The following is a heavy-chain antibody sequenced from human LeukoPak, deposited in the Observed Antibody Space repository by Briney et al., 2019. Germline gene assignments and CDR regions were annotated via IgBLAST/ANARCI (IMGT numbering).Heavy chain of an antibody. CDR1: RFTSSTYA. CDR2: ISYDGTNK. D-gene: IGHD3-22*01. Sequence: GGSLRLSCAASRFTSSTYAMHWVRQSPGKGLEWVAVISYDGTNKKHADSVKGRFTISRDNSKNTLYLQMNSLRAEDTAVYYCTRGPGYHDSSYLDYWGQGTLVTVSS. CDR3: TRGPGYHDSSYLDY. J-gene: IGHJ4*02. V-gene: IGHV3-30*04.